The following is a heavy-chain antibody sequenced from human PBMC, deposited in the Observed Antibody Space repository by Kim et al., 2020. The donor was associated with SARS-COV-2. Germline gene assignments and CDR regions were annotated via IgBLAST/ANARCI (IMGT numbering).Heavy chain of an antibody. J-gene: IGHJ4*02. CDR1: GGSISSSTYY. D-gene: IGHD5-18*01. CDR3: ARVGYRNGYSTYVDY. Sequence: SETLSLTCTVSGGSISSSTYYWGWIRQPPGKGLEWIGTIYYSGRTFYNPSLKSRVTISVDTSKDQFSLKLSSVTAADTAVYYCARVGYRNGYSTYVDYWGQGTLVSVSS. CDR2: IYYSGRT. V-gene: IGHV4-39*01.